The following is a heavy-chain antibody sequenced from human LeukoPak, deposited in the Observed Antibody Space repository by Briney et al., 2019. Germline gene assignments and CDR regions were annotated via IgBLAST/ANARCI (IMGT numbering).Heavy chain of an antibody. V-gene: IGHV4-4*09. J-gene: IGHJ4*02. CDR1: GGSISSYY. CDR2: IYTSGSP. CDR3: ARQRGDGYHELPFDY. Sequence: PSETLSLTCTVSGGSISSYYWSWIRQPPGKGLEWIGYIYTSGSPTYNPSLKSRVTISVDTSKSQFSLKLSSVTAADTGVCYCARQRGDGYHELPFDYWGQGTLVTVCS. D-gene: IGHD5-24*01.